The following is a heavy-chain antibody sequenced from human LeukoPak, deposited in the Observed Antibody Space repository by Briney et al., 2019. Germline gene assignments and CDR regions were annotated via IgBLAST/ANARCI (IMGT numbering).Heavy chain of an antibody. CDR3: ARAGSTRVGAAWLDY. CDR1: GGSISSSNW. J-gene: IGHJ4*02. CDR2: IFHSGST. D-gene: IGHD1-26*01. Sequence: PSETLSLTCAVSGGSISSSNWWSWVRQPPGKGLEWIGEIFHSGSTNYNPSLKSRVTISVDKSKNQFSLKLSSVTAADTAVYYCARAGSTRVGAAWLDYWGQGTLVTVSS. V-gene: IGHV4-4*02.